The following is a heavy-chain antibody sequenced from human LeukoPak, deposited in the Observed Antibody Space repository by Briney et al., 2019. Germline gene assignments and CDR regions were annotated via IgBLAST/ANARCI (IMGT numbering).Heavy chain of an antibody. CDR1: GPSISSGSYY. J-gene: IGHJ4*02. CDR3: ARGYCSGGSCYSLYFDY. D-gene: IGHD2-15*01. V-gene: IGHV4-61*02. CDR2: IYTSGST. Sequence: PSETLSLTCTVYGPSISSGSYYSGWLRQPAGKGLEWIGRIYTSGSTNYHPSLKSRVTISVDTSKNQFSLNLSSVTAADTAVYYCARGYCSGGSCYSLYFDYWGQGTLVTVSS.